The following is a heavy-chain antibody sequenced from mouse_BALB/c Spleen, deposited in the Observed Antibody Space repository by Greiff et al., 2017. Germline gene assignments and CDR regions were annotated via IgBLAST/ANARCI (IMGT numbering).Heavy chain of an antibody. J-gene: IGHJ4*01. CDR2: IDPANGNT. D-gene: IGHD2-2*01. V-gene: IGHV14-3*02. Sequence: VQLKQSGAELVKPGASVKLSCTASGFNIKDTYMHWVKQRPEQGLEWIGRIDPANGNTKYDPKFQGKATITADTSSNTAYLQLSSLTSEDTAVYYCARENYGYDGYYAMDYWGQGTSVTVSS. CDR1: GFNIKDTY. CDR3: ARENYGYDGYYAMDY.